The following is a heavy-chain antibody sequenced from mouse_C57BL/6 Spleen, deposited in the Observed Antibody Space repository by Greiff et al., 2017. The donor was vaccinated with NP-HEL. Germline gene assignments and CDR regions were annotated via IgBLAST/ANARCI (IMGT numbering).Heavy chain of an antibody. Sequence: QVQLKQPGAELVKPGASVKLSCKASGYTFTSYWMHWVKQRPGRGLEWIGRIDPNSGGTKYNEKFKSKATLTVDKPSSTAYMQLSSLTSEDSAVYYCAREEMDEYDGGYFEVWGTGTTVTVSS. V-gene: IGHV1-72*01. CDR1: GYTFTSYW. CDR3: AREEMDEYDGGYFEV. CDR2: IDPNSGGT. J-gene: IGHJ1*03. D-gene: IGHD2-4*01.